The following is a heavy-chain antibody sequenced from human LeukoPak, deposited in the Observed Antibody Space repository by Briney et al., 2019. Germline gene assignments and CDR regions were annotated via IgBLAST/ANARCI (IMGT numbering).Heavy chain of an antibody. CDR1: XA. CDR3: ARGSTSDWPLDH. D-gene: IGHD2-2*01. CDR2: IDAGNGDT. J-gene: IGHJ4*02. Sequence: XAMHWVRQAPXQRXEWMGWIDAGNGDTRYSQKFQGRVTITRDTSASTAYIELRSLRSEDTAMYYCARGSTSDWPLDHWGQETLVTISS. V-gene: IGHV1-3*01.